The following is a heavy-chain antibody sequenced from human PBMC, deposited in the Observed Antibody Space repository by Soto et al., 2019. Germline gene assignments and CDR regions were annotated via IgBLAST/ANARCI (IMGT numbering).Heavy chain of an antibody. CDR2: IYATGTT. J-gene: IGHJ5*02. V-gene: IGHV4-4*07. CDR1: GASISGFY. CDR3: VRDGTKTLRDWFDP. Sequence: SETLSLTCTVSGASISGFYWSWIRKSAGKGLEWIGRIYATGTTDYNPSLKSRVMMSVDTSKKQFSLKLRSVTAADTAVYYCVRDGTKTLRDWFDPWGQGISVTV. D-gene: IGHD1-1*01.